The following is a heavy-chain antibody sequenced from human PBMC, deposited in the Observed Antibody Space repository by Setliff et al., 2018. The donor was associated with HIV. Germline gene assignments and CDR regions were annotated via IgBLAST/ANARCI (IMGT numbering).Heavy chain of an antibody. V-gene: IGHV4-61*02. Sequence: PSETLSLTCTVSGGSISSGAYLWAWIRQPAGKGLEWIGRIFRAGNATYSPSLNSRATMSIDASQNQFSLKLKHVTAADTAGYYCAREIWNESPGYGFDPWGQGTLVTVSS. CDR2: IFRAGNA. J-gene: IGHJ5*02. D-gene: IGHD3-22*01. CDR1: GGSISSGAYL. CDR3: AREIWNESPGYGFDP.